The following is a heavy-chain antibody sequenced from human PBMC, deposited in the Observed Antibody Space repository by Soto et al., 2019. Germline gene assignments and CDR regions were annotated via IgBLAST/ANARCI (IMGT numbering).Heavy chain of an antibody. CDR3: ARATYYYGSGSYNGDYFDY. Sequence: SETLSLTCAVYGGSFSGYYWSWIRQPPGKGLEWIGEINHSGSTNYNPSLKSRVTISVDTSKNQFSLKLSSVTAADTAVYYCARATYYYGSGSYNGDYFDYWGQGTLVTVSS. J-gene: IGHJ4*02. V-gene: IGHV4-34*01. D-gene: IGHD3-10*01. CDR1: GGSFSGYY. CDR2: INHSGST.